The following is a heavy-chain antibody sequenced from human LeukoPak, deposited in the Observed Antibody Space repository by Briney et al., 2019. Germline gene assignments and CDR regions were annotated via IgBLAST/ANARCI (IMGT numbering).Heavy chain of an antibody. D-gene: IGHD6-19*01. CDR3: ARYSNGWYDS. J-gene: IGHJ5*01. Sequence: ASVRVSCKASGYTFSSNAMNWVRQAPGQGFEWMGWINTNTGTPTYAQGFTGRFVFSLGTSVSTAYLQISSLKAEDTAVYYCARYSNGWYDSWGQGTLVTVSS. CDR1: GYTFSSNA. CDR2: INTNTGTP. V-gene: IGHV7-4-1*02.